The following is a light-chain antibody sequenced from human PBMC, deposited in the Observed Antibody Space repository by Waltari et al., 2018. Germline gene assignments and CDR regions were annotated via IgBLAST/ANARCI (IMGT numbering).Light chain of an antibody. J-gene: IGKJ1*01. CDR2: EVS. Sequence: DIVMTQSPLSLSVTPGQPASMSCKSSQTLLHSDGKTYLYWYLQKPGQHPHLLIYEVSKRFSGVPDRFSGSGSGADFTLKISRVEAEDVGVYYCLQSMQVPWTFGQGTKVEVK. V-gene: IGKV2D-29*01. CDR3: LQSMQVPWT. CDR1: QTLLHSDGKTY.